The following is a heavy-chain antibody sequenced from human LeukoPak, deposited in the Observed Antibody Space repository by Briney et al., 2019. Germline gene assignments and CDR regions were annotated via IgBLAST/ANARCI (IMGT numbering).Heavy chain of an antibody. Sequence: PSETLSLTCTVSGGSISSYYWSWIRQPPGKGLEWIGYIYYSGSTNYNPSLKSRVTISVDTSKNQFSLKLSSVTAADTAVYYCAREITVTQRSSYWYFDLWGRGTLVTVSS. D-gene: IGHD4-17*01. CDR1: GGSISSYY. CDR3: AREITVTQRSSYWYFDL. J-gene: IGHJ2*01. V-gene: IGHV4-59*01. CDR2: IYYSGST.